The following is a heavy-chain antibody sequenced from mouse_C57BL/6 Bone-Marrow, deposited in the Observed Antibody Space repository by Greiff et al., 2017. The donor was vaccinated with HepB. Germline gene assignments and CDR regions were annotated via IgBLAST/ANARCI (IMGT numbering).Heavy chain of an antibody. V-gene: IGHV5-15*04. CDR2: ISNLAYSI. CDR1: GFTFSDYG. J-gene: IGHJ3*01. Sequence: EVQLVESGGGLVQPGGSLKLSCAASGFTFSDYGMAWVRQAPRKGPEWVAFISNLAYSIYYADTVTGRFTISRENAKNTLYLEMSSLRSEDTAMYYCARRGIYYGNSAWFAYWGQGTLVTVSA. D-gene: IGHD2-1*01. CDR3: ARRGIYYGNSAWFAY.